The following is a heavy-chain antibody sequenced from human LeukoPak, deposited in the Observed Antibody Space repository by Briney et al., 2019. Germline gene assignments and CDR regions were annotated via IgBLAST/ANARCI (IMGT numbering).Heavy chain of an antibody. J-gene: IGHJ4*02. Sequence: GGSLRLSCPAAGFTFSDHWMSWVRHAPGRGLEWVANTKEDGSETYYVDSVEGRFTVPRYNAKASQYLQTNSLSPEDTAVYYCARDPAAWDYWGQGTLVTVSS. V-gene: IGHV3-7*01. CDR1: GFTFSDHW. CDR3: ARDPAAWDY. D-gene: IGHD6-13*01. CDR2: TKEDGSET.